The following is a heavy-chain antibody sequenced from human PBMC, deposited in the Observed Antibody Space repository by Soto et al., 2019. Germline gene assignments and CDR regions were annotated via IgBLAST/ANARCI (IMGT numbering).Heavy chain of an antibody. D-gene: IGHD1-7*01. Sequence: EVQLVESGGGLVQPGGSLRLSCAASGFTFSGHWMTWVRQAPGKGLEWVANIKQDGTEKHYVGSVRGRFTISRDNAKNSLYLQMDRLRAEDTAVYYCTRDQGITGTTGDFDYWGQGTLVTVSS. V-gene: IGHV3-7*05. CDR1: GFTFSGHW. CDR3: TRDQGITGTTGDFDY. J-gene: IGHJ4*02. CDR2: IKQDGTEK.